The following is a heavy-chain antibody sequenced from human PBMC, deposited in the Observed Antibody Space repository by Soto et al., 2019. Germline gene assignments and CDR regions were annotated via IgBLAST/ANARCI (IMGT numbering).Heavy chain of an antibody. Sequence: GGSLRLSCAASGFTFSSHVMNWVRQAPGKGLEWVAAISGGGGTTYYGDSVEGRFTMSRDNSKNTLYLQMNSLRADDTAVYYCARGPRAPPPHDYGMDVWGQGTTVTVSS. V-gene: IGHV3-23*01. CDR1: GFTFSSHV. J-gene: IGHJ6*02. CDR2: ISGGGGTT. CDR3: ARGPRAPPPHDYGMDV.